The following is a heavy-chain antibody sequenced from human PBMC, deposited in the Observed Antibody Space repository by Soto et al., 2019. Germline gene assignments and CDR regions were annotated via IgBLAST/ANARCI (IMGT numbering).Heavy chain of an antibody. J-gene: IGHJ4*02. D-gene: IGHD2-15*01. CDR2: INHSGST. CDR3: ARGINCSGGSCYSPFDY. V-gene: IGHV4-34*01. Sequence: QVQLQQWGAGLLKPSETLSLTCAVYGGSFSGYYWSWIRQPPGKGLEWIGEINHSGSTNYNPSLKSRVTISVDTSKNQFSLKLSSVTAADTAVYYCARGINCSGGSCYSPFDYWGQGTLVTVSS. CDR1: GGSFSGYY.